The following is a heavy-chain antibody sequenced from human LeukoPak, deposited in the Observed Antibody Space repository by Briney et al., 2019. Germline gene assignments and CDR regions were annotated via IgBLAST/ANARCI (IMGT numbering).Heavy chain of an antibody. J-gene: IGHJ4*02. CDR2: ISGSGDNT. CDR1: GFTFSSHG. V-gene: IGHV3-23*01. D-gene: IGHD6-6*01. Sequence: PGGSLRLSCAASGFTFSSHGMSWVRQAPGKGLEWVSTISGSGDNTYYADSVKGRFTISRDNSKNTLYLQMNSLRAEDTAVYYCATEQLVRGYGYWGQGTLVTVSS. CDR3: ATEQLVRGYGY.